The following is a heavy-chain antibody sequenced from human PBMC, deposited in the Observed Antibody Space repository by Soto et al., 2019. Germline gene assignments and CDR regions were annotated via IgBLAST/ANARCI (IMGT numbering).Heavy chain of an antibody. J-gene: IGHJ4*02. CDR2: SSNSGSFT. CDR1: GFTFSDHY. D-gene: IGHD1-1*01. Sequence: LRLSCAASGFTFSDHYMSWIRQAPGKGLEWIGYSSNSGSFTRYADSVKGRFSISRDNAKNSLFLQINSLRGDDTAIYYCVRSGDNYNLLDYWGQGTPVTV. CDR3: VRSGDNYNLLDY. V-gene: IGHV3-11*06.